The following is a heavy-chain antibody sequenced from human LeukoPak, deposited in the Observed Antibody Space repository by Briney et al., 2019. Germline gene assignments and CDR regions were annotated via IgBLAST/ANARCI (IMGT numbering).Heavy chain of an antibody. CDR1: GFTFDDYA. CDR2: ISGSGGST. V-gene: IGHV3-23*01. J-gene: IGHJ3*02. Sequence: GGSLRLSCAASGFTFDDYAMHWVRQAPGKGLEWVSGISGSGGSTNYADSVKGRFTISRDNSKNTLYLQMNSLRAEDTAVYYCAKGVRGVIRDAFDIWGQGTMVTVSS. D-gene: IGHD3-10*01. CDR3: AKGVRGVIRDAFDI.